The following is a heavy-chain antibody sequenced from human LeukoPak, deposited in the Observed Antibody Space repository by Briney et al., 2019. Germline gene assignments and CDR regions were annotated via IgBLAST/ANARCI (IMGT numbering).Heavy chain of an antibody. CDR3: ARVARWLQFNWFDP. V-gene: IGHV1-69*01. CDR2: IIPIFGTA. Sequence: GASVKVSCKASGGTFSSYAISWVRQAPGQGLEWMGGIIPIFGTANYAQKFQGRVTITADESTSTAYLELSSLTSEDTAVYYCARVARWLQFNWFDPWGQGTLVTVSS. J-gene: IGHJ5*02. D-gene: IGHD5-24*01. CDR1: GGTFSSYA.